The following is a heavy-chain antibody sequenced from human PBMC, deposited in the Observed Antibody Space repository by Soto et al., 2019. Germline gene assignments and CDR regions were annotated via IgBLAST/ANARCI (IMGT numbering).Heavy chain of an antibody. D-gene: IGHD1-26*01. CDR1: GYTFTSYD. CDR3: ARGHSGSYYVGHGMDV. J-gene: IGHJ6*02. Sequence: QVQLVQSGAEVKKPGASVKVSCKASGYTFTSYDINWVRQATGQGLEWMGWMNPNSGNTGYAQKFQDRVTMTRNTSISTAYMVLSSLRSEDTAVYYCARGHSGSYYVGHGMDVWGQGTTVTVSS. V-gene: IGHV1-8*01. CDR2: MNPNSGNT.